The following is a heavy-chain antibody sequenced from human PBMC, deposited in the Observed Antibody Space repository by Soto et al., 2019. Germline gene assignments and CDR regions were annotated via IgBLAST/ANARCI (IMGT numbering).Heavy chain of an antibody. D-gene: IGHD3-10*01. CDR2: IYHGGST. CDR1: GYSISSGYY. CDR3: ATLWFGELLSGDYFDY. J-gene: IGHJ4*02. V-gene: IGHV4-38-2*01. Sequence: ETLCLSCSVSGYSISSGYYWCWLRQPPGKGLEWIVSIYHGGSTYYNPSLNSRVTLSIDMTNNHVSLILNSVTAADTAVYYCATLWFGELLSGDYFDYWGQGTLVTVYS.